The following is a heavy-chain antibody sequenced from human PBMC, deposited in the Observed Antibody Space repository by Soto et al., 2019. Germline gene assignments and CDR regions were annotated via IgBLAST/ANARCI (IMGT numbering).Heavy chain of an antibody. V-gene: IGHV3-74*01. CDR2: TNSDGSRT. D-gene: IGHD6-13*01. Sequence: GGSLRLSCAASGFTFSDHYMDWVRQAPGKGLVWVSRTNSDGSRTNYADSVKGRFTISRDNAKNTLYLEMNSLRAEESAVYYCARGAAGRWFFDLWGRGTLVTVSS. J-gene: IGHJ2*01. CDR3: ARGAAGRWFFDL. CDR1: GFTFSDHY.